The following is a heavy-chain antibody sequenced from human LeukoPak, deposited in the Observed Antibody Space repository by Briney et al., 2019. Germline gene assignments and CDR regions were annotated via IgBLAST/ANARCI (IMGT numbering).Heavy chain of an antibody. D-gene: IGHD4-17*01. CDR1: GFTFSSYA. J-gene: IGHJ4*02. CDR3: AKTSVTSTFDY. Sequence: GGSLRLSWAASGFTFSSYAMSWVRQAPGTGLEWVSAISGGGANTYYADSVKGRFSISRDNSKNTLYLLMNSLRAEDTAVYYCAKTSVTSTFDYWGQGTLVTVSS. V-gene: IGHV3-23*01. CDR2: ISGGGANT.